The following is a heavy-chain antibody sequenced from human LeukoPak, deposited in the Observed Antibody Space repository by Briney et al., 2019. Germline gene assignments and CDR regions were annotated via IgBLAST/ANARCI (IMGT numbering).Heavy chain of an antibody. CDR2: INHSGTT. J-gene: IGHJ4*02. CDR3: ARARRDYGRSFDY. CDR1: GFTFSSFG. V-gene: IGHV4-34*01. D-gene: IGHD4-17*01. Sequence: GSLRLSCAASGFTFSSFGMSWVRQPPGKGLEWIGEINHSGTTKYNPSLKSRVTISVDTSKNQFSLKLSSVTAADTSVYYCARARRDYGRSFDYWGQGTLVTVSS.